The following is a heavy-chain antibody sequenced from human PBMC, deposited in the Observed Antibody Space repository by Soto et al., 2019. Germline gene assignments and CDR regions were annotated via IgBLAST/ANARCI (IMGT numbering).Heavy chain of an antibody. CDR3: ARGYYGSGTYYYYYYGMDV. CDR1: GGSFSGYY. D-gene: IGHD3-10*01. CDR2: INHSGST. J-gene: IGHJ6*02. Sequence: QVQLQQWGAGLLKPSETLSLTCAVYGGSFSGYYWSWIRQPPGKGLEWIGEINHSGSTNYNPSLKSRVTISVDTSKNQFSLKLSSVTAADTAVFYCARGYYGSGTYYYYYYGMDVWGQGTTVTVSS. V-gene: IGHV4-34*01.